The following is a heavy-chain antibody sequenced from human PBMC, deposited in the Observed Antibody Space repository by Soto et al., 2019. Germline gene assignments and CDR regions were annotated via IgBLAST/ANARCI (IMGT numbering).Heavy chain of an antibody. Sequence: PSETLSLTCTVPGGSISSSSYYWGWIRQPPGKGLEWIGSIYYSGSTYYNPSLKSRVTISVDTSKNQFSLKLSSVTAADTAVYYCALASQGQIDYWGRGTLVTVSS. J-gene: IGHJ4*02. CDR2: IYYSGST. V-gene: IGHV4-39*01. CDR1: GGSISSSSYY. CDR3: ALASQGQIDY.